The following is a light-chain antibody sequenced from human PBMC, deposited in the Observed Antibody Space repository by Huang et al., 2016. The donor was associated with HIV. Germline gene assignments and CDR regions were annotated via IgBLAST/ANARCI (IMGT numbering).Light chain of an antibody. J-gene: IGKJ1*01. CDR3: QQYYSTPRT. CDR2: WAS. V-gene: IGKV4-1*01. CDR1: QSVLYSSNNKNY. Sequence: DIVMTQSPDSLTVSLGERATINCKPSQSVLYSSNNKNYLAWYHQKPGQSPKLLIYWASTRESGVPDRFSGSESGTDFSLTISSLQAEDVAVYYCQQYYSTPRTFGQGTKVEIK.